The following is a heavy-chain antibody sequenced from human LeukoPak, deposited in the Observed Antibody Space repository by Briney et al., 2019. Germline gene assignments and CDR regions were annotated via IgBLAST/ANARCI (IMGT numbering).Heavy chain of an antibody. CDR1: GGSISSYY. CDR2: IYYSGST. CDR3: AREKREGATLYFDY. Sequence: SETLSLTCTVSGGSISSYYWSWIRQPPGKGLEWIGYIYYSGSTNYNPSLKSRVTISVDTSKNQFSLKLSSVTAADTAVYYCAREKREGATLYFDYWGQGTLVTVSS. V-gene: IGHV4-59*01. D-gene: IGHD1-26*01. J-gene: IGHJ4*02.